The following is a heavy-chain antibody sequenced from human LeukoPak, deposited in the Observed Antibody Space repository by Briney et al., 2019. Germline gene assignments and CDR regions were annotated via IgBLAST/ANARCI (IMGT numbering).Heavy chain of an antibody. D-gene: IGHD1-26*01. Sequence: PGGSLRLSCAASGFSFSDHYMDWVRQAPGKGLEWVGRSRNKANSYTTEYAASVKGRFSISRDVSKNSLYLQMNSLKSEDTAVYYCAKDPLSGSYYAPFDYWGQGTLATVSS. CDR3: AKDPLSGSYYAPFDY. J-gene: IGHJ4*02. CDR2: SRNKANSYTT. V-gene: IGHV3-72*01. CDR1: GFSFSDHY.